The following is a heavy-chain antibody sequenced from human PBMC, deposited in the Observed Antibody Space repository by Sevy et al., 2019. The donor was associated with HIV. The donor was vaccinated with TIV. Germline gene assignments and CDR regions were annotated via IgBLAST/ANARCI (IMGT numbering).Heavy chain of an antibody. V-gene: IGHV3-30*02. CDR1: GFTFSSYG. D-gene: IGHD3-22*01. CDR2: IRYDGSNK. J-gene: IGHJ4*02. Sequence: GGSLRLSCAASGFTFSSYGMHWVRQAPGKGLEWVAFIRYDGSNKYYADSVKGRFTISRDNSKNTLYLQMNSLRAEDTAVHYCAKRRDSSGYPYYFDYWGQGTLVTVSS. CDR3: AKRRDSSGYPYYFDY.